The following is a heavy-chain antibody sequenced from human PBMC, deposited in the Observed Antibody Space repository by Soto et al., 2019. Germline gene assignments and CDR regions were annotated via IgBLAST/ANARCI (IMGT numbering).Heavy chain of an antibody. V-gene: IGHV1-3*01. CDR1: GYTFTSYA. J-gene: IGHJ6*02. CDR2: INAGNGNT. Sequence: QVQLVQSGAEVKKPGASVKVSCKASGYTFTSYAMHWVRQAPGQRLEWMGWINAGNGNTKYSQKFQGRVTITRDTSASTAYMELSSLRSEDTAVYYCARRCLVGARPVKNYYYGMDVWGQGTTVTVSS. CDR3: ARRCLVGARPVKNYYYGMDV. D-gene: IGHD1-26*01.